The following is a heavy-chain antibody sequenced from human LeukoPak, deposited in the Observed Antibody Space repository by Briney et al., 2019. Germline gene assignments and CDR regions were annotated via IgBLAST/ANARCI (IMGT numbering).Heavy chain of an antibody. Sequence: ETLSLTCAVYGGSFSGYYWNWVRQAPGKGLEWVSSISSSSSYIYYADSVKGRFTISRDNAKNSLYLQMNSLRAEDTAVYYCARDPGYYYDSSGYYTTHFDYWGQGTLVTVSS. V-gene: IGHV3-21*01. CDR3: ARDPGYYYDSSGYYTTHFDY. CDR2: ISSSSSYI. CDR1: GGSFSGYY. J-gene: IGHJ4*02. D-gene: IGHD3-22*01.